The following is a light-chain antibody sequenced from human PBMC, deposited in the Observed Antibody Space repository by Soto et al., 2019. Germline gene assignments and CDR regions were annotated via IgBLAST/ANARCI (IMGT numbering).Light chain of an antibody. Sequence: EVVLTQSPAVVSLSPGESASLSCRASQSVSNNFACYQQKPGQAPRLLIYRAYGRATGVPARFSGSGSGTEFTLTISSVQSEDFGIYYCQQYDYWWTFGEGTKVDIK. CDR1: QSVSNN. V-gene: IGKV3-15*01. CDR2: RAY. CDR3: QQYDYWWT. J-gene: IGKJ1*01.